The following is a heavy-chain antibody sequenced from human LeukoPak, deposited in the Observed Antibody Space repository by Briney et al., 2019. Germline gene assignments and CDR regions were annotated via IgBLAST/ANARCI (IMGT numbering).Heavy chain of an antibody. Sequence: PSETLSLTCAVYGGSFSAYSWSWIRQPPGKGLEWIGEINHTGSTNYNPSLKSRVTISVDTSKNQFSLKLSSVTAADTAVYYCARGRYYDFWSGYYFPTFGNVDYWGQGTLVTVSS. CDR2: INHTGST. CDR3: ARGRYYDFWSGYYFPTFGNVDY. CDR1: GGSFSAYS. V-gene: IGHV4-34*01. D-gene: IGHD3-3*01. J-gene: IGHJ4*02.